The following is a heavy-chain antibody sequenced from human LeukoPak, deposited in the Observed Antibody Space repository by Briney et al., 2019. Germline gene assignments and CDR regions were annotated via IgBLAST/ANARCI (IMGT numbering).Heavy chain of an antibody. J-gene: IGHJ1*01. CDR3: ARDQQVIRFPGYFQH. CDR2: ISSSSSTI. CDR1: GFTFSTYS. V-gene: IGHV3-48*02. Sequence: GGSLRLSCAASGFTFSTYSISWVRQAPGKGLEWVSYISSSSSTIYYADSVKGRFTISRDNAKNSLYLQMNGLRDEDTAVYYCARDQQVIRFPGYFQHWGQGTLVTVSS. D-gene: IGHD3-16*01.